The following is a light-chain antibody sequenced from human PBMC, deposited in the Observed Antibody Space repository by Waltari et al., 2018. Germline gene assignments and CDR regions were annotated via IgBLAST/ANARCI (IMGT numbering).Light chain of an antibody. V-gene: IGKV2D-29*02. CDR1: QSLLHSGGKTY. CDR2: EVS. J-gene: IGKJ4*01. Sequence: DIVLTQTPRSLSVTPGEPASISCRSSQSLLHSGGKTYLYWYLQKPGKSPRLLIHEVSKRASGVPDRVSGSGAVTEFTLKISRMEAEDVGIYYCMQGLQLPLTFGRGTKVEI. CDR3: MQGLQLPLT.